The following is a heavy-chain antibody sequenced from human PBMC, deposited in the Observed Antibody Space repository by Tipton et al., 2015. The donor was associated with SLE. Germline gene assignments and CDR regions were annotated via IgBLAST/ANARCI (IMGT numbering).Heavy chain of an antibody. CDR1: GFTFSSYA. Sequence: GSLRLSCAASGFTFSSYAMSWVRQAPGKGLEWVSAISGSGGSTYYADSVKGRFTISRDNSKNTLYLQMTSLRAEDTAVYYCAKDLLLWFGETVDYWGQGTLVTVSS. CDR2: ISGSGGST. D-gene: IGHD3-10*01. CDR3: AKDLLLWFGETVDY. J-gene: IGHJ4*02. V-gene: IGHV3-23*01.